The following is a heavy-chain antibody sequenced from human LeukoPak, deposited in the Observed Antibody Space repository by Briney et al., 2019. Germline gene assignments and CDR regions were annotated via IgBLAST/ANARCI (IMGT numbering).Heavy chain of an antibody. CDR2: ISGSGSST. Sequence: PGGSLRLSCAASGFTFSNAWRTWVRQAPGKGLEWVSGISGSGSSTYYADSVKGRFTVSRDNSKNTQYLQMNSLRGEDTAVYYCAKSDCSSTSCLADSWGQGTLVTVSS. D-gene: IGHD2-2*01. J-gene: IGHJ4*02. CDR1: GFTFSNAW. V-gene: IGHV3-23*01. CDR3: AKSDCSSTSCLADS.